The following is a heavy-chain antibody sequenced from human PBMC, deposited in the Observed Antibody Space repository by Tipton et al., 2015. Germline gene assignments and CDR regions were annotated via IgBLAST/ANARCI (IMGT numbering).Heavy chain of an antibody. CDR2: ITNSGGGT. J-gene: IGHJ4*02. V-gene: IGHV3-23*01. CDR3: AKRNYYDINAYYPFDY. CDR1: GFTFSSYA. Sequence: SLRLSCTASGFTFSSYAMSWVRQAPGKGLEWVSTITNSGGGTYYADSVKGRFTISRDNSKNTLFLQMNYLRAADTAVYYCAKRNYYDINAYYPFDYWGQGTLVTVSS. D-gene: IGHD3-22*01.